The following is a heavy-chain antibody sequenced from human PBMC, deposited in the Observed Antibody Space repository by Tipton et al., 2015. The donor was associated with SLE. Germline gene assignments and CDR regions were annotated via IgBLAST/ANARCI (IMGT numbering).Heavy chain of an antibody. Sequence: LRLSCTVSGGSISSSSYYWGWIRQPPGKGLEWIGSIYYSGSTYYNPSLKSRVTISVDTSKNQFSRKLSSVTAADTAVYYCARGATHYFDYWGQGTLVTVSS. D-gene: IGHD1-26*01. J-gene: IGHJ4*02. CDR2: IYYSGST. CDR3: ARGATHYFDY. CDR1: GGSISSSSYY. V-gene: IGHV4-39*07.